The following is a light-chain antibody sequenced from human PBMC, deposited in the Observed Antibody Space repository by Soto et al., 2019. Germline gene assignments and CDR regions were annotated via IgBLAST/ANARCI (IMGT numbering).Light chain of an antibody. V-gene: IGKV3-11*01. Sequence: EIVLTQSPDTLSLSPGKSATLSCRASQSVSRYLAWYQQKPGQTPRLLIYDASNRAAGIPARFSGSGSGTDFTLTISSLEPEDFAVYYCQQRSNWPLTFGGGIKVEIK. J-gene: IGKJ4*01. CDR1: QSVSRY. CDR2: DAS. CDR3: QQRSNWPLT.